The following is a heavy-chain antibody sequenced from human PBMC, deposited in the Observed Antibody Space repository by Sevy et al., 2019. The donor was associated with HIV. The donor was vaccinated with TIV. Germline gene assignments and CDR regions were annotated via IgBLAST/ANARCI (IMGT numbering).Heavy chain of an antibody. Sequence: GGSLRLSCAASGFTFSSYAMHWVRQAPGKGLEWVAVISYDGSNKYYADSVKGRFTISRDNSKNTLYLQMNSLRAEDTAVYYCARDQEMATIDYYYGMHVWGQGTTVTVSS. CDR1: GFTFSSYA. J-gene: IGHJ6*02. CDR2: ISYDGSNK. CDR3: ARDQEMATIDYYYGMHV. V-gene: IGHV3-30-3*01. D-gene: IGHD5-12*01.